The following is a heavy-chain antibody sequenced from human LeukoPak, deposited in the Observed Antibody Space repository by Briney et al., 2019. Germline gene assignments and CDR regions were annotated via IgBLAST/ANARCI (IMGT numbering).Heavy chain of an antibody. Sequence: SVKVSCKASGGTFSSYAISWVRQAPGQGLEWMGGIIPIFGTANYAQKFQGRVTITADKSTSTAYMELSSLRSEDTAVYYCARERDQCLSIAVAGGDAFDIWGQGTMVTVSS. V-gene: IGHV1-69*06. J-gene: IGHJ3*02. D-gene: IGHD6-19*01. CDR2: IIPIFGTA. CDR1: GGTFSSYA. CDR3: ARERDQCLSIAVAGGDAFDI.